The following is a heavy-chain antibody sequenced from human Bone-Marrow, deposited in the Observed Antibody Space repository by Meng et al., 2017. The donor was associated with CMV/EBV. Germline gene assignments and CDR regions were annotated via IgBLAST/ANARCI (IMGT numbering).Heavy chain of an antibody. V-gene: IGHV4-39*07. CDR1: GGSISSSSHH. J-gene: IGHJ4*02. Sequence: SETLSLTCTVSGGSISSSSHHWGWIRQPPGKGLEWIGNIYYSGSTYYNSSLKSRVTISVDTSKNQFSLKLRSVTAADTAVYYCARSLRISGTQGSVYVVYWGQGTLVTVSS. CDR2: IYYSGST. D-gene: IGHD1-7*01. CDR3: ARSLRISGTQGSVYVVY.